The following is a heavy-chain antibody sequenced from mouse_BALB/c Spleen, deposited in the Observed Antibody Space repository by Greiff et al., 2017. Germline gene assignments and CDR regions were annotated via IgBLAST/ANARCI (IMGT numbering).Heavy chain of an antibody. Sequence: QVQLQQSGPGLVAPSQSLSITCTVSGFSLTDYGVSWIRQPPGKGLEWLGVIWGGGSTYYNSALKSRLSISKDNSKSQVFLKMNSLQTDDTAMYYCAKLLRLRDWYFDVWGAGTTVTVAS. CDR3: AKLLRLRDWYFDV. D-gene: IGHD1-2*01. J-gene: IGHJ1*01. CDR2: IWGGGST. CDR1: GFSLTDYG. V-gene: IGHV2-6-5*01.